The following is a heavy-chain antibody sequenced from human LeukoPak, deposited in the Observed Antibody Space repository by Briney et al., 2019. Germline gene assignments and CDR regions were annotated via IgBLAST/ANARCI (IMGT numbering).Heavy chain of an antibody. V-gene: IGHV3-30*02. Sequence: GGSLRLSCAASAFIFRSYGMHWVRQAPGKGLEWVAFIRYDGSQKYYAESVEGQFTISRDISKTTLFLQMDSLRAEDTAVYYCAKDPGSAKDFHYYYYMEVWGKGTTVTVSS. CDR2: IRYDGSQK. J-gene: IGHJ6*03. CDR3: AKDPGSAKDFHYYYYMEV. D-gene: IGHD2-15*01. CDR1: AFIFRSYG.